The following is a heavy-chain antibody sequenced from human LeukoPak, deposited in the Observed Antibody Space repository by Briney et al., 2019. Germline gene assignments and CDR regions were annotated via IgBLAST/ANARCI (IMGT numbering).Heavy chain of an antibody. CDR3: ARGARITMVRGVIWYDYMDV. CDR2: INPNSGGT. CDR1: GYTFTGYY. D-gene: IGHD3-10*01. Sequence: ASVKVSCKASGYTFTGYYIHWVRQAPGQGLEWMGWINPNSGGTNYAQKFQGRVTMTRDTSISTAYMELSRLRSDDTAVYYCARGARITMVRGVIWYDYMDVWGKGTTVTISS. V-gene: IGHV1-2*02. J-gene: IGHJ6*03.